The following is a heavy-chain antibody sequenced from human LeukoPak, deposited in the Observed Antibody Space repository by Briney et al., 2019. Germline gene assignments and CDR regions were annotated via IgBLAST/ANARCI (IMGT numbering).Heavy chain of an antibody. D-gene: IGHD3-22*01. J-gene: IGHJ5*02. CDR3: ARGPPREYYYDSSGQGGFDP. CDR1: GGSISSSTYY. V-gene: IGHV4-39*07. Sequence: SETLSLTCTVSGGSISSSTYYWGWVRQPPGKGLEWIGSIYYSGSTYYNPSLKSRVTISVDTSKNQFSLKLPSVTAADTAVYYCARGPPREYYYDSSGQGGFDPWGQGILVTVSS. CDR2: IYYSGST.